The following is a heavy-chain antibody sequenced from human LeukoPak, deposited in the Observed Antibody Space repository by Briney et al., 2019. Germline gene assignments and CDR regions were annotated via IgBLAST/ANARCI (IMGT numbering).Heavy chain of an antibody. CDR1: GFTVSSNY. CDR3: ARSSFPTFPLFDY. J-gene: IGHJ4*02. D-gene: IGHD2/OR15-2a*01. Sequence: GGSLRLSCAASGFTVSSNYMSWVRQAAGKGLEWVSVIYSGGSTYYADSVRGRFTISRDNSKNTLYLQMNSLRAEDTAVYYCARSSFPTFPLFDYWGQGTLVTVSS. CDR2: IYSGGST. V-gene: IGHV3-66*02.